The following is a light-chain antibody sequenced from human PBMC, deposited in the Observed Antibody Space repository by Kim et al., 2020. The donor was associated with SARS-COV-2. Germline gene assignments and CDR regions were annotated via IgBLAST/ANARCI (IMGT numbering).Light chain of an antibody. CDR2: WAS. J-gene: IGKJ1*01. Sequence: DIVMTQSPDSLAVSLGERATIDCKSSQSVLYSSNNKNYLAWYQHKPGQPPKLLIYWASTRESGVPDRFSCSGSGTDFTLTINSLQAEDVAVYYCQQYFSTRTFGQGTKVEIK. CDR1: QSVLYSSNNKNY. V-gene: IGKV4-1*01. CDR3: QQYFSTRT.